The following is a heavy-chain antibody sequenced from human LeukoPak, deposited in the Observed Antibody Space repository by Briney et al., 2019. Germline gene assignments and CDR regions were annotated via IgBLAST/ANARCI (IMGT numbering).Heavy chain of an antibody. CDR1: GFTFDDYG. V-gene: IGHV3-20*04. Sequence: GGSLRLSXAASGFTFDDYGMSWVRQAPGKGLEWVSGINWNGGSKDYADSVKGRFTISRDNAKNSLYLQMNSLRAGDTALYYCARDHPDNWNFEYNWFDPWGQGTLVTVSS. D-gene: IGHD1-1*01. J-gene: IGHJ5*02. CDR3: ARDHPDNWNFEYNWFDP. CDR2: INWNGGSK.